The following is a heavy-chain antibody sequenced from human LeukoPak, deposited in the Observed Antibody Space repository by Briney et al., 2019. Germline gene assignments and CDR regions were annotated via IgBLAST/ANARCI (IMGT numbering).Heavy chain of an antibody. J-gene: IGHJ4*02. D-gene: IGHD2-8*01. V-gene: IGHV1-8*03. CDR3: SREGGVTYCTNGVCHFDY. CDR2: MNPNSGNT. Sequence: ASXXVSCKASGYTFTSYDINWVRQATGQGLEWMGWMNPNSGNTGYAQKFQGRVTITRNTSISTAYMELSSLRSEDTAVYYCSREGGVTYCTNGVCHFDYWGQGTLVTVSS. CDR1: GYTFTSYD.